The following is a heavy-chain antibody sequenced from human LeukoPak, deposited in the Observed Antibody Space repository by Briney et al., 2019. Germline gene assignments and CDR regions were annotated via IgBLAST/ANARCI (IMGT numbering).Heavy chain of an antibody. J-gene: IGHJ5*02. D-gene: IGHD2-15*01. CDR3: ARSQPAANWFDP. CDR1: GVSISSSNSY. Sequence: PSETLSLTCTVSGVSISSSNSYWGWIRQPPGKGLEWIGSIYYSGNTYYNASLKSQVSISIDTSKNQFSLRLTSVTAADTAVYYCARSQPAANWFDPWGQGTLVTVSS. V-gene: IGHV4-39*01. CDR2: IYYSGNT.